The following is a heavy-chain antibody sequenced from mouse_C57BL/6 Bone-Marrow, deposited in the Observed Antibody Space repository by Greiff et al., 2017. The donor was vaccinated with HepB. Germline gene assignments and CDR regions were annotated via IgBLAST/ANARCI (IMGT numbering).Heavy chain of an antibody. CDR3: YYGSSYY. D-gene: IGHD1-1*01. CDR2: IDPSDSYT. J-gene: IGHJ2*01. Sequence: QVQLQQPGAELVKPGASVKLSCKASGYTFTSYWKQWVKQRPGQGLEWIGEIDPSDSYTNYNQKFKGKATLTVDTSSSTAYMKLSSLTSEDSAVYYCYYGSSYYWGQGTTLTVSS. CDR1: GYTFTSYW. V-gene: IGHV1-50*01.